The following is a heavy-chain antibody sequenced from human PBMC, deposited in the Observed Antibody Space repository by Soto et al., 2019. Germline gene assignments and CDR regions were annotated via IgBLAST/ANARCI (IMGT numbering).Heavy chain of an antibody. CDR3: ARWRRYSGFDWGFDY. D-gene: IGHD5-12*01. CDR2: IYYSGST. J-gene: IGHJ4*02. Sequence: SETLSLTCTVSGGSISGSIYYWGWIRQPPGKGLEWIGTIYYSGSTYYNPSLKSRVTMSVDTSKNQFSLKLSSVTAADTAVYYCARWRRYSGFDWGFDYWGQGTLVTVAS. V-gene: IGHV4-39*01. CDR1: GGSISGSIYY.